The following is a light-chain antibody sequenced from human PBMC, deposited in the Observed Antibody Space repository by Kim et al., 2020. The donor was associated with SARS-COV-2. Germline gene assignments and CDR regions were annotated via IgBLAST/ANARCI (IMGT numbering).Light chain of an antibody. CDR1: SSDVGRYEN. CDR3: SSYADTYVV. CDR2: EVS. V-gene: IGLV2-8*01. Sequence: QSALTQPPSASGSPGQSVTISCTGTSSDVGRYENVSCHQQHPAKAPNLILYEVSLRPSGVPDRFSGSNSGNTASMTVSGHQAEDEADYYCSSYADTYVVFGGGTQLTVL. J-gene: IGLJ2*01.